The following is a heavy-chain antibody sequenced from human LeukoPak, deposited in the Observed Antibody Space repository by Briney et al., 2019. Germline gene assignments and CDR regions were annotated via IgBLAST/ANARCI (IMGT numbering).Heavy chain of an antibody. CDR2: ISASGSRT. CDR3: AKHPQGAAGAHFDY. V-gene: IGHV3-23*01. CDR1: GFVLSNYA. D-gene: IGHD6-13*01. J-gene: IGHJ4*02. Sequence: GGSLRLSCAASGFVLSNYAMSWVRQAPGKGLEWVSTISASGSRTYYTDSVKGRFSISRDNSRNTMYLQMNSLRAEDTAIYYCAKHPQGAAGAHFDYWGQGTLVTVSS.